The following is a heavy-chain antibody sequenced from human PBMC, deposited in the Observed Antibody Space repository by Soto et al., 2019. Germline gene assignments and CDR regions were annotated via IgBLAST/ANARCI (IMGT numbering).Heavy chain of an antibody. CDR1: GGSISSYY. V-gene: IGHV4-59*01. CDR2: IYYSGST. J-gene: IGHJ5*02. CDR3: ARVGAVEMATINWFDP. D-gene: IGHD5-12*01. Sequence: SETLSLTCTVSGGSISSYYWSWIRQPPGKGLEWIGYIYYSGSTNYNPSLKSRVTISVDTSKNQFSLKLSSVTAADTAVYYCARVGAVEMATINWFDPWGQGTLVTVSS.